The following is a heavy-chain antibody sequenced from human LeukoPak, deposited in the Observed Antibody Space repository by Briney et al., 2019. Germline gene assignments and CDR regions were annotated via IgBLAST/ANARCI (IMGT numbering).Heavy chain of an antibody. J-gene: IGHJ6*02. D-gene: IGHD2-21*01. CDR3: AKERYPMAVSMNGLDV. Sequence: GGSLRLSCTASGFTLNTYGMHWVRQAPGKGLEWVAMVSYDGRREYVADSVKGRFTISRDISKNTLNLQMNSLRAEDTAVYYCAKERYPMAVSMNGLDVWGQGTTVTV. CDR2: VSYDGRRE. CDR1: GFTLNTYG. V-gene: IGHV3-30*18.